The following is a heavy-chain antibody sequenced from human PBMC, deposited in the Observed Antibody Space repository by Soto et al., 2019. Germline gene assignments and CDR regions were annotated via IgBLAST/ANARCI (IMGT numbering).Heavy chain of an antibody. CDR3: AREPAGNWGSYQTKKRYFHH. J-gene: IGHJ1*01. CDR2: INPNSGGT. V-gene: IGHV1-2*04. D-gene: IGHD3-16*01. Sequence: GASVKVSCKASGYTFTGYYMHWVRQAPGQGLEWMGWINPNSGGTNYAQKFQGWVTMTRDTSISTAYMELSRLRSDDTAVYYCAREPAGNWGSYQTKKRYFHHWGQGTLVTVSS. CDR1: GYTFTGYY.